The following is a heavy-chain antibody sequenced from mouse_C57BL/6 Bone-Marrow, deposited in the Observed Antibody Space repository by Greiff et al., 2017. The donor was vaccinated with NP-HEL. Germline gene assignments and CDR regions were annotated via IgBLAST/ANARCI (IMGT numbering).Heavy chain of an antibody. CDR3: ARSPEGYGSSYGYAMDY. CDR2: INPNNGGT. CDR1: GYTFTDYN. V-gene: IGHV1-18*01. D-gene: IGHD1-1*01. J-gene: IGHJ4*01. Sequence: EVQLQQSGPELVKPGASVKIPCKASGYTFTDYNMDWVKQSHGKSLEWIGDINPNNGGTIYNQKFKGKATLTVDKSSSTAYMELRSLTSEDTAVYYCARSPEGYGSSYGYAMDYWGQGTSVTVSS.